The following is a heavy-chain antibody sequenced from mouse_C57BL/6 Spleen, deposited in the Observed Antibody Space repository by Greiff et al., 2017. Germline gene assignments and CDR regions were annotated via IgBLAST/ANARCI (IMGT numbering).Heavy chain of an antibody. Sequence: VQVVESGPGLVQPSQSLSITCTVSGFSLTSYGVHWVRQPPGKGLEWLGVIWSGGSTDYNAAFISRLSISKDNSKSQVFFKMNSLQADDTAIYXCAKNTQLGHYYFDYWGQGTTLTVSS. J-gene: IGHJ2*01. CDR3: AKNTQLGHYYFDY. V-gene: IGHV2-4*01. D-gene: IGHD4-1*02. CDR1: GFSLTSYG. CDR2: IWSGGST.